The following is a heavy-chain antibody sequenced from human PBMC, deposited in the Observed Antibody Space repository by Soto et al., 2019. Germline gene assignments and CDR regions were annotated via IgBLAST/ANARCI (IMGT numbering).Heavy chain of an antibody. CDR1: GYTFTTYA. D-gene: IGHD6-13*01. Sequence: ASVKVSCKASGYTFTTYAIHWVRQAPGQRLEWMGWINAGNGNTRYSQKFQGRVTITRDTSASIAYMELSSLRSEDTAVYYCARGYDRSWYWFGPWGQGTLVTVSS. CDR3: ARGYDRSWYWFGP. J-gene: IGHJ5*02. CDR2: INAGNGNT. V-gene: IGHV1-3*01.